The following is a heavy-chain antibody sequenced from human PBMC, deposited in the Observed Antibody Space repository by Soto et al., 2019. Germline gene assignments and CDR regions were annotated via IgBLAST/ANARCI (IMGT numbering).Heavy chain of an antibody. CDR2: IIPIFGTA. D-gene: IGHD2-2*02. CDR3: ASGYCSSTSCYKRDYYYGMDV. Sequence: QVQLVQSGAEVKKPGSSVKVSCKASGGTFSSYAISWVRQAPGQGLEWMGGIIPIFGTANYAQKFQGRVTITADESTSTAYMELSSLRSEDTAVYYCASGYCSSTSCYKRDYYYGMDVWGQGTTVTVSS. J-gene: IGHJ6*02. V-gene: IGHV1-69*01. CDR1: GGTFSSYA.